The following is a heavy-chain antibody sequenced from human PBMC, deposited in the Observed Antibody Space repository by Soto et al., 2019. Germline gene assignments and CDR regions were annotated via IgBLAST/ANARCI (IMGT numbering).Heavy chain of an antibody. J-gene: IGHJ4*02. V-gene: IGHV4-30-2*01. CDR1: GGSISSGGYS. CDR3: ARAGWQPGGFDY. Sequence: QLQLQESGSGLVRPSQTLSLTCAVSGGSISSGGYSWTWIRQPPGKALEWIGYIYHSGVTYYNPSLKSRVTISVDMSKSQFSLKVTSVTAADTAVYYCARAGWQPGGFDYWGQGTLVTVSS. D-gene: IGHD2-15*01. CDR2: IYHSGVT.